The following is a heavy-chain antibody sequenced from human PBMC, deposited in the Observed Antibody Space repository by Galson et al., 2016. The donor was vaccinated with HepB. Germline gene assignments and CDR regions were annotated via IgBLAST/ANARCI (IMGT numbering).Heavy chain of an antibody. J-gene: IGHJ4*02. CDR2: IKQDGSEK. Sequence: SLRLSCAASGFAFSTYWMSWVRQTPGKGLEWMATIKQDGSEKYYVDSVTGRFTISRDNAENSLYLRMNSLRVEDTAVFYCARGGKNFDYWGQGTLVAVSS. CDR3: ARGGKNFDY. D-gene: IGHD3-10*01. CDR1: GFAFSTYW. V-gene: IGHV3-7*01.